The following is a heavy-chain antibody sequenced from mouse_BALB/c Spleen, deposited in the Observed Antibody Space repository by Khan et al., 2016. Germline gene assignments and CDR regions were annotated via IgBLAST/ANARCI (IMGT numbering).Heavy chain of an antibody. CDR2: ISYSGST. J-gene: IGHJ3*01. D-gene: IGHD4-1*01. V-gene: IGHV3-2*02. CDR3: ARGLGRAY. CDR1: GYSITSDYA. Sequence: VKLLESGPGLVKPSQSLSLTCTVTGYSITSDYAWNWIRQFPGNKLEWMGYISYSGSTSYNPSLKSRISITRDTSKNQFFLQLNSVTTEDTATYYCARGLGRAYWGQGTLVTVSA.